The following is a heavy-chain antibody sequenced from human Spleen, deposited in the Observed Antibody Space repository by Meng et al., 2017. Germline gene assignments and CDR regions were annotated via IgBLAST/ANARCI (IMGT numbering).Heavy chain of an antibody. Sequence: GGSLRLSCAASGFTFSSYEMNWVRQAPGKGLEWVSYISGSGSTIFYADSVKGRFTFSRDNAKNSLSLQMNSRRADDTAVYYCASEKLHADFDYWGQGTLVTVSS. D-gene: IGHD1-1*01. V-gene: IGHV3-48*03. CDR3: ASEKLHADFDY. CDR1: GFTFSSYE. J-gene: IGHJ4*02. CDR2: ISGSGSTI.